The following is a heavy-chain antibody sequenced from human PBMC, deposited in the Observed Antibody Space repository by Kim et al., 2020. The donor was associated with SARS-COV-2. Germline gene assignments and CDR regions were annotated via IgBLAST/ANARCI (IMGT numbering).Heavy chain of an antibody. CDR2: IKTKVHGGTS. CDR3: TTEGYIYGHHGIDT. D-gene: IGHD5-18*01. CDR1: GFNFGSAW. Sequence: GGSLRLSCAASGFNFGSAWMSWVRQAPGKGLEWVGRIKTKVHGGTSVYAAPVTGRVTISRDDSKNTLFLHMNRLKSDDTAMYFCTTEGYIYGHHGIDTWG. V-gene: IGHV3-15*01. J-gene: IGHJ5*01.